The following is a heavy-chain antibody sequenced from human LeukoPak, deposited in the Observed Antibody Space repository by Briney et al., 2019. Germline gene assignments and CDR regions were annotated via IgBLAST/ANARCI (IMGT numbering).Heavy chain of an antibody. D-gene: IGHD2-2*01. CDR1: GYTFSSYA. Sequence: ASVKVSCKASGYTFSSYAMNWVRQAPGQGLEWVGWINTNTGNPTYAQDFTGRFAFSLDTSVTTTYLQISSLKAEDTAVYYCAREPRYCSTTSCYPTGWFDPWGQGTLVTVS. CDR3: AREPRYCSTTSCYPTGWFDP. V-gene: IGHV7-4-1*02. J-gene: IGHJ5*02. CDR2: INTNTGNP.